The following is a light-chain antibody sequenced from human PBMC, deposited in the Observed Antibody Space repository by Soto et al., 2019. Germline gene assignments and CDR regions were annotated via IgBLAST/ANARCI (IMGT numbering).Light chain of an antibody. CDR2: QTS. CDR1: QYINTR. Sequence: EIVLTQAPATLSSFPGDRVTLSCRASQYINTRLAWYQHRPGQSPRLLIHQTSLRAASIPARFSASGSGTDCTLIISYVHPDDFALYYCHQRQSWPRTFGQVTKVDI. J-gene: IGKJ1*01. V-gene: IGKV3-11*01. CDR3: HQRQSWPRT.